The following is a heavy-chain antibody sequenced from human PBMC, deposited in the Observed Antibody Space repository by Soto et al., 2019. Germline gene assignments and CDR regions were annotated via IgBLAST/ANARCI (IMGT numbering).Heavy chain of an antibody. CDR3: AKPKELLRKYDAFDI. CDR1: GFTFSSYA. J-gene: IGHJ3*02. Sequence: PGGSLRLSCAASGFTFSSYAMSWVRQAPGKGLEWVSAISGSGGSTYYADSVEGRFTISRDNSKNTLYLQMNSLRAEDTAVYYCAKPKELLRKYDAFDIWGQGTMVTVSS. CDR2: ISGSGGST. V-gene: IGHV3-23*01. D-gene: IGHD1-26*01.